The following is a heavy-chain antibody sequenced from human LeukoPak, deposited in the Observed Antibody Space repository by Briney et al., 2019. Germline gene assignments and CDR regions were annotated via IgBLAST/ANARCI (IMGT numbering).Heavy chain of an antibody. Sequence: AGGSLRLSCAASGFTFSSYAMHWVRQAPGKGLEWVAVISYDGSNKYYADSVKGRFTISRDNSKNTLYLQMNSLRAEDTAVYYCARGTTFGVAHFDYWGQGTLVTVSS. V-gene: IGHV3-30-3*01. CDR3: ARGTTFGVAHFDY. CDR2: ISYDGSNK. J-gene: IGHJ4*02. CDR1: GFTFSSYA. D-gene: IGHD3-3*01.